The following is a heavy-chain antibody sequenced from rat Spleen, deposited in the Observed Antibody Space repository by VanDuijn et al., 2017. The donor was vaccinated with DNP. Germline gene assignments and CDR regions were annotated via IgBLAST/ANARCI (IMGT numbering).Heavy chain of an antibody. J-gene: IGHJ3*01. CDR1: GFTFSNYG. CDR2: ITNSGGST. CDR3: ARESAY. V-gene: IGHV5S13*01. Sequence: EVQLVESGGGLVQPGRSLKLSCAASGFTFSNYGMAWVRQAPTKGLEWVASITNSGGSTYYRDSVKGRITISRDNAKSTLYLQMDSLRSEDTATYYCARESAYWGQGTLVTVSS.